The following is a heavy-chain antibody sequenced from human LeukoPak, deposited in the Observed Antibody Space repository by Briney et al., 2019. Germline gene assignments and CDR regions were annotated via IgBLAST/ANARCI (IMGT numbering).Heavy chain of an antibody. V-gene: IGHV3-74*01. CDR2: TNIDGAST. Sequence: PGGSLRLSCAASGFAFNNYWMFWVRQAPGKGLVWISQTNIDGASTTYGDPAKGRFTASRDNAKSILYLQLNSLGVEDTAVYYCARVTSITAGIDYWGQGTLVTVSS. J-gene: IGHJ4*02. CDR3: ARVTSITAGIDY. CDR1: GFAFNNYW. D-gene: IGHD6-13*01.